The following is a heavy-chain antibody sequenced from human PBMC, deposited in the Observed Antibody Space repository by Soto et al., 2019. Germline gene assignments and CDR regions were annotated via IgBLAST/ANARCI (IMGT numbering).Heavy chain of an antibody. V-gene: IGHV3-30*18. CDR2: ISYDGSNK. CDR3: AKGPWSGPIDS. CDR1: GFTFSSYG. D-gene: IGHD3-10*01. J-gene: IGHJ4*02. Sequence: QVQLVESGGGVVQPGRSLRLSCAASGFTFSSYGMHWVRQAPGKGLEWVAVISYDGSNKYYADSVKGRFTTSRDNSKNTLYLQMNSLRADVTAVYYCAKGPWSGPIDSWGQGTLVTVSS.